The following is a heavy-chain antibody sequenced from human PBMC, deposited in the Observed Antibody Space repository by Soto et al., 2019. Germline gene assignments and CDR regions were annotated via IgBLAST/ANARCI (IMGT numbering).Heavy chain of an antibody. V-gene: IGHV3-21*01. CDR3: AHFYGDYGHVAFDI. D-gene: IGHD4-17*01. CDR2: ISSSSSYI. CDR1: GFTFSSYS. Sequence: GGSLRLSCAASGFTFSSYSMNWVRQAPGKGLEWVSSISSSSSYIYYADSVKGRFTISRDNAKNSLYLQMNSLRAEDTAVYYRAHFYGDYGHVAFDIWGQGTMVTVSS. J-gene: IGHJ3*02.